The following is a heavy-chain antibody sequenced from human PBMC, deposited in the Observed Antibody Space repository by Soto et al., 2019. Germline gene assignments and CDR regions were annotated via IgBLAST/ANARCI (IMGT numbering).Heavy chain of an antibody. D-gene: IGHD6-13*01. CDR1: GFTFSSYA. CDR2: ISGSGGST. Sequence: GESLKISCAASGFTFSSYAMSWVRQAPGKGLEWVSAISGSGGSTYYADSVKGRFTISRDNSKNTLYLQMNSLRAEDTAVYYCAKREQQLAYNWFDPWGQGTLVTVSS. CDR3: AKREQQLAYNWFDP. J-gene: IGHJ5*02. V-gene: IGHV3-23*01.